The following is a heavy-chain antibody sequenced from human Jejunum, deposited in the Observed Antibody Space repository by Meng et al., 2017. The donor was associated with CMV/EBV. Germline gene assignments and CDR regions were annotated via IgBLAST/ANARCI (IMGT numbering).Heavy chain of an antibody. CDR3: ARQKCGGDCDMDV. V-gene: IGHV3-7*01. D-gene: IGHD2-21*01. Sequence: ASGFTFSSSWMTWVRQVPGKGLEWVANIKQDGGERYYVESVKGRFTISRNNAKNSLFLQMDGLRAEDTAVYYCARQKCGGDCDMDVWGQGTTVTVSS. J-gene: IGHJ6*02. CDR1: GFTFSSSW. CDR2: IKQDGGER.